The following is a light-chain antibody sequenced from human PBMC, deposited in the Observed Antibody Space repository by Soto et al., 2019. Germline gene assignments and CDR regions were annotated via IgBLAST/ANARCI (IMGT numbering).Light chain of an antibody. V-gene: IGLV1-40*01. CDR1: SSNIGAGYD. Sequence: QSVLTQPPSVSGAPGQRVTISCIGSSSNIGAGYDVHWYQQLPGTAPQLLIYNNNNRPSGVPDRFSGSKSGTSASLAITGLQAEDEADYYCQSYDSSLSGPVVFGGGTKLPVL. CDR3: QSYDSSLSGPVV. CDR2: NNN. J-gene: IGLJ2*01.